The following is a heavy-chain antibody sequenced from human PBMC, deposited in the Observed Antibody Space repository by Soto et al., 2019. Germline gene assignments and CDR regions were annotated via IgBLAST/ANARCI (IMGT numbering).Heavy chain of an antibody. V-gene: IGHV1-69*02. J-gene: IGHJ4*02. CDR1: GGTFSSYT. CDR3: AILVDGGYSYGLFDY. CDR2: IIPILGIA. D-gene: IGHD5-18*01. Sequence: QVQLVQSGAEVKKPGSSVKVSCKASGGTFSSYTISWVRQAPGQGLEWMGRIIPILGIANYAQKFQGRVKITADKSTSTAYRELSSLRSEDTAVYYCAILVDGGYSYGLFDYWGQGTLVTVSS.